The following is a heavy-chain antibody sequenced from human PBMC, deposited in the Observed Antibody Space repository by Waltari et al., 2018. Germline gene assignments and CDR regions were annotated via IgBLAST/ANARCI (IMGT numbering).Heavy chain of an antibody. J-gene: IGHJ5*02. CDR2: IYYSGST. V-gene: IGHV4-31*03. CDR1: GGSISRGGYY. Sequence: QVQLQESGPGLVKPSQTLSLTCTVSGGSISRGGYYWSWIRQHPGKGLEWIGYIYYSGSTYYNPSLKSRVTISVDTSKNQFSLKLSSVTAADTAVYYCTRVAGGLINWFDPWGQGTLVTVSS. CDR3: TRVAGGLINWFDP. D-gene: IGHD3-16*01.